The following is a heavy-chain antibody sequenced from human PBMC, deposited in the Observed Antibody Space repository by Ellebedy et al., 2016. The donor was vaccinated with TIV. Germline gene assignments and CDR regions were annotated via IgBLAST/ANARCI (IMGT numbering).Heavy chain of an antibody. CDR1: GGSISSSSYY. D-gene: IGHD2-8*01. Sequence: SETLSLTXTVSGGSISSSSYYWSWIRQHPGKGLEWIGYIYYSGSTYYNPSLKSRVTISVDTSKNQFSLKLSSVTTADTAVYYCARHSIVLMVYAMWGQGTLVTVSS. CDR3: ARHSIVLMVYAM. CDR2: IYYSGST. V-gene: IGHV4-39*01. J-gene: IGHJ4*02.